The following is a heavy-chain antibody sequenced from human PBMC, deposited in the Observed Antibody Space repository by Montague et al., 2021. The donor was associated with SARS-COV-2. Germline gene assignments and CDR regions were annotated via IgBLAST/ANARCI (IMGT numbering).Heavy chain of an antibody. D-gene: IGHD1-1*01. V-gene: IGHV4-4*07. CDR1: GGSISSYY. Sequence: SETLSLTCTVSGGSISSYYWSWIRQPAGKGLEWIGRIYTSGSTNYNPSLKSRVTMSVDTSKNQFSLKLRSVTAADTAVYFCARDGLERQWWMLGWFDPWGQGTLVTFSS. CDR2: IYTSGST. CDR3: ARDGLERQWWMLGWFDP. J-gene: IGHJ5*02.